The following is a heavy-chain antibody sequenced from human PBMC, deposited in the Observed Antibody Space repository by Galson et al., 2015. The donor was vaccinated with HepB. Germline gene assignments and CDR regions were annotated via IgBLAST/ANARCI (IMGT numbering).Heavy chain of an antibody. D-gene: IGHD4-17*01. V-gene: IGHV3-73*01. CDR2: IRSKANSYAT. Sequence: SLRLSCAASGFTFSGSAMHWVRQASGKGLEWVGRIRSKANSYATAYAASVKGRFTISRDDSKNTAYLQMNSLKTEDTAVYYCTRRGDGDYVHYSYYYYMDVWGKGTTVTVSS. CDR3: TRRGDGDYVHYSYYYYMDV. CDR1: GFTFSGSA. J-gene: IGHJ6*03.